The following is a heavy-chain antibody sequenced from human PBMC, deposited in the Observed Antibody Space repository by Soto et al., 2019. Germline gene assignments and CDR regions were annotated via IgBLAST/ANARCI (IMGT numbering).Heavy chain of an antibody. J-gene: IGHJ4*02. CDR2: IRSDGSET. CDR1: GFSLSNHG. D-gene: IGHD6-19*01. V-gene: IGHV3-33*01. Sequence: PGGSLRLSCAVSGFSLSNHGMQWVRRAPGKGLEWVAVIRSDGSETFYADSVKGRFAISRDNSKNTLYLQMNSLTVDNTAVYYCARDRGWFKFFDSWGQGTLVTVSS. CDR3: ARDRGWFKFFDS.